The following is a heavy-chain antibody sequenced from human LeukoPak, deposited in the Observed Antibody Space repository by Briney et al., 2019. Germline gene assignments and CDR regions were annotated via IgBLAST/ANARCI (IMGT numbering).Heavy chain of an antibody. CDR2: ISTSRSYT. Sequence: PGGSLRLSCAASGLTFSSYAMNWVRQAPGKGLEWVSSISTSRSYTFYADSAKGRFTISRDNAKNTLYLQMNSLRAEDTAVYYCAREMSTIQDLDYWGQGTLVTVSS. CDR3: AREMSTIQDLDY. D-gene: IGHD5-24*01. CDR1: GLTFSSYA. J-gene: IGHJ4*02. V-gene: IGHV3-21*06.